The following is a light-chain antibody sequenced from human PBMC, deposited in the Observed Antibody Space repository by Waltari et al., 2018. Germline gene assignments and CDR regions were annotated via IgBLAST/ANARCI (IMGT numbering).Light chain of an antibody. Sequence: SYELTQPPSVSVSPGQTARITCSGHELPRKYAYWFQQKSGQAPRLVIYGDTKRPSGIPERFSGSSSGTVATWTITGAQVDDEADYYCYSSDSTGLRVFGGGTTVVVL. CDR3: YSSDSTGLRV. CDR2: GDT. J-gene: IGLJ1*01. CDR1: ELPRKY. V-gene: IGLV3-10*01.